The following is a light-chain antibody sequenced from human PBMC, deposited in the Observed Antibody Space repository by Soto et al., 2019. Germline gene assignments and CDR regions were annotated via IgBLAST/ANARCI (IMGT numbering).Light chain of an antibody. CDR2: GAS. CDR3: QQYNNWPPIT. J-gene: IGKJ5*01. Sequence: EIVLTQSPATLSVSPGERATLSCRASQSVSSNLACYQQKPGQAPRLLVYGASTRATGIPARFSGSGSGTEFTLTVSSLQSEDFAVYYCQQYNNWPPITFGQGTRLEIK. V-gene: IGKV3-15*01. CDR1: QSVSSN.